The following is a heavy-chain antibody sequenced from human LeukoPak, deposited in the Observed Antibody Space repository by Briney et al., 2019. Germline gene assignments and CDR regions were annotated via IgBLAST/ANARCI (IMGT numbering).Heavy chain of an antibody. V-gene: IGHV3-15*04. CDR3: TTDEDWNYARKDV. CDR2: TVSEIDGGTT. J-gene: IGHJ6*02. D-gene: IGHD1-7*01. CDR1: GFTFNYAW. Sequence: GGSLRLSCAASGFTFNYAWMSWVRQVPGKGLEWVGQTVSEIDGGTTDYAAPVKGGFTIPRDDSKSTLYLQMNSLKIEDTAVYYCTTDEDWNYARKDVWGQGATVIVSS.